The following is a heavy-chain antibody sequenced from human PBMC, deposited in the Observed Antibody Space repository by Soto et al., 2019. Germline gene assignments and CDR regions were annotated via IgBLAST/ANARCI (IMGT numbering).Heavy chain of an antibody. D-gene: IGHD5-12*01. J-gene: IGHJ6*02. CDR2: IIPIFGTA. Sequence: QVQLVQSGAEVKKPGSSVKVSCKASGGTFSSYAISWVRQAPGQGLEWMGGIIPIFGTANYAQKFQGRVTITADESTSTGYMGLSSLRSGDSAVYYWATDGYGGYDDTYYYGMDVWGQGTTVTVSS. V-gene: IGHV1-69*12. CDR1: GGTFSSYA. CDR3: ATDGYGGYDDTYYYGMDV.